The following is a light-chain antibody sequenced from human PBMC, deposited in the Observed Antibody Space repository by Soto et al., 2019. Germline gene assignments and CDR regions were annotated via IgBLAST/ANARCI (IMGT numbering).Light chain of an antibody. CDR2: AAS. CDR3: QQSYSSIT. V-gene: IGKV1-39*01. Sequence: DIQMNQSPCSMSASVGDRVTITCRASQSISSYLNWYQQKPGKAPKLLIYAASSLQSGVPSRFSGSGSGTDFTLTISSLQPEDFATYYCQQSYSSITFGQGTRLEIK. CDR1: QSISSY. J-gene: IGKJ5*01.